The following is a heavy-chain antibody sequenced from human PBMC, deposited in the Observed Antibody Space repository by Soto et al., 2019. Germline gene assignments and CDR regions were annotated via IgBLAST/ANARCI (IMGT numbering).Heavy chain of an antibody. CDR3: ARGRSSYGDYINWYFDL. D-gene: IGHD4-17*01. V-gene: IGHV1-8*01. CDR1: GYTFTNYD. Sequence: QVQLVQSGAEVKKPGASVKVSCKASGYTFTNYDINWVRQATGQGLEWVGWMNPNSGHTGFAQKLQGRVTMTRDTSISTAYMELSSLSSEDTAVYYCARGRSSYGDYINWYFDLWGRGTLVTVSS. J-gene: IGHJ2*01. CDR2: MNPNSGHT.